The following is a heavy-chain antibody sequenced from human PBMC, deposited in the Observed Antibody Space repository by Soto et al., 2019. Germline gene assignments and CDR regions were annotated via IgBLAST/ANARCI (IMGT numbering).Heavy chain of an antibody. CDR1: GFTSSSYE. CDR2: ISSSGNTI. V-gene: IGHV3-48*03. Sequence: GGSLRLSCAASGFTSSSYEMNWVRQAPGKGLEWVSYISSSGNTIHYADSVKGRFTISRDNAKNSLYLQMNSLRAEDTAIYYCARGSRGSDKYYFDYWGQGTLVTVSS. J-gene: IGHJ4*02. CDR3: ARGSRGSDKYYFDY. D-gene: IGHD5-12*01.